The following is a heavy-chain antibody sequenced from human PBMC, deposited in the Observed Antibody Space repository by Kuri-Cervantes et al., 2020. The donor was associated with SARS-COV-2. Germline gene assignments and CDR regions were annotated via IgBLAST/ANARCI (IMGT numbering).Heavy chain of an antibody. CDR2: INPSGGST. V-gene: IGHV1-46*01. Sequence: ASVKVSCKASGYTFTSYYMHWVRQAPGQGLEWMGIINPSGGSTSYAQKFQGRVTITRDTSASTAYMELSSLRSEGTAVYYCARDQGAYYYGMDVWGQGTTVTVSS. CDR1: GYTFTSYY. CDR3: ARDQGAYYYGMDV. J-gene: IGHJ6*02.